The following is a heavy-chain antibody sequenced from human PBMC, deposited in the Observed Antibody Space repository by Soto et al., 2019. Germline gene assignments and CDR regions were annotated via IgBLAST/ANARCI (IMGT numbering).Heavy chain of an antibody. CDR2: ISISSSYI. J-gene: IGHJ6*02. Sequence: PGGSLRLSCAASGFTFSSYNMNWVRQAPGKGLEWVSSISISSSYIYYADLVKGRFTISRDNAKNSLYLQMNSLRAEDTAVYYCAREEGIAVAGTRGYGMDVWGQGTTVTVSS. CDR1: GFTFSSYN. D-gene: IGHD6-19*01. CDR3: AREEGIAVAGTRGYGMDV. V-gene: IGHV3-21*01.